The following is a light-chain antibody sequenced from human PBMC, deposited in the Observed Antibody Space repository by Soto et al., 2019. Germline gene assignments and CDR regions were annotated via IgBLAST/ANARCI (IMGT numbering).Light chain of an antibody. V-gene: IGLV2-23*01. CDR1: SSDVGSYNL. J-gene: IGLJ1*01. CDR3: CSYAGSSTFYV. Sequence: QSALTQPASVSGSPGQSITISCTRTSSDVGSYNLVSWYQQHPGKAPKLMIYEGSKRPSGVSNRFSGSKSGNTASLTISGLQAEDEADYYCCSYAGSSTFYVFGTGTKLTFL. CDR2: EGS.